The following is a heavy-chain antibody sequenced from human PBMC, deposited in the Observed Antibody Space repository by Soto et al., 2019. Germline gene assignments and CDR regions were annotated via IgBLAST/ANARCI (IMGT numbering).Heavy chain of an antibody. V-gene: IGHV1-8*01. CDR2: MTPDSGDT. Sequence: QVQLVQSGAEVRTPGASVKVSCKASGHTLASYNINWVRQATGQGLEWMGWMTPDSGDTGYAQKFQGRVTMTWDTSITTAYMELSSLRSDDTAVYYCARDPFYGWFDSWGQGTLVTVSS. J-gene: IGHJ5*01. D-gene: IGHD3-16*01. CDR1: GHTLASYN. CDR3: ARDPFYGWFDS.